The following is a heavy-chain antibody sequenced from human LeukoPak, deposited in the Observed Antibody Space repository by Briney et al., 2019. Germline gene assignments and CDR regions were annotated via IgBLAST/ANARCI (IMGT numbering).Heavy chain of an antibody. J-gene: IGHJ3*02. CDR3: ARYDSSGYLAFDI. CDR1: GFTFSSYS. Sequence: GGSLRLSCAASGFTFSSYSMNWVRQAPGKGLEWVSSISSSSSYIYYADSAKGRFTISRDNAKNSLYLQMNSLRAEDTAVYYCARYDSSGYLAFDIWGQGTMVTVSS. V-gene: IGHV3-21*01. CDR2: ISSSSSYI. D-gene: IGHD3-22*01.